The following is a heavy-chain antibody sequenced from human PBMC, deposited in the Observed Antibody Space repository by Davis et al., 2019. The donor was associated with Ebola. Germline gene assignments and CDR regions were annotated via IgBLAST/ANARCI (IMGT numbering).Heavy chain of an antibody. CDR1: GYTFSSYA. D-gene: IGHD5-18*01. CDR2: IDSSGTYI. J-gene: IGHJ4*02. CDR3: VRGMAGETAPIDY. Sequence: GGSLRLSCAASGYTFSSYAMNWVRQAPVKGLEWVSFIDSSGTYIYYADSLEGRFTVSRDNAKNSLFLQMDSLRAEDTAVYFCVRGMAGETAPIDYWGQGTLVTVSS. V-gene: IGHV3-21*01.